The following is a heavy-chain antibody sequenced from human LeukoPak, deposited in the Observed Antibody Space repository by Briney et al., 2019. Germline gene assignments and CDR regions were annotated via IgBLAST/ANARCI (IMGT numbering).Heavy chain of an antibody. V-gene: IGHV4-34*01. Sequence: SETLSLTCAVYGGSFSDYYWSWIRQPPGKGLEWIGEINHSGSTNYKSSLKSRVTISVDTSKNQFSLKLSSVTAADTAVYYCARHSASYGSGMGYFDYWGQGTLVTVSS. J-gene: IGHJ4*02. CDR1: GGSFSDYY. CDR3: ARHSASYGSGMGYFDY. CDR2: INHSGST. D-gene: IGHD3-10*01.